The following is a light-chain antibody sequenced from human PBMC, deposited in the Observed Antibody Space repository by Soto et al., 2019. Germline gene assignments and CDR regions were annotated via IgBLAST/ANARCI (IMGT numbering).Light chain of an antibody. V-gene: IGKV3-11*01. CDR1: QNVERY. CDR2: DAS. CDR3: QQRRNWPPIT. Sequence: TVLTQSPATLSLSPGERATLSCWASQNVERYLAWYQQKPGQAPRLLIYDASNRATGIPARFSGSGSGTDFTLTISSLEPEDSAVYYCQQRRNWPPITFGQGTRLEIK. J-gene: IGKJ5*01.